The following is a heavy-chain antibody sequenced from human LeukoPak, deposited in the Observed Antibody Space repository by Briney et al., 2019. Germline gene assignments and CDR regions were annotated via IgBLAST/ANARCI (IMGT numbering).Heavy chain of an antibody. CDR2: TYYRSKLYY. Sequence: SQTLSLTCAISGDSVSSISVALNSIRQSPSRGLEWLGRTYYRSKLYYEYAVSLKGRININPDPSKNQFSLQLNSVTPEDTAVYYCALARSEYHYGMDVWGQGTTVTVSS. CDR3: ALARSEYHYGMDV. CDR1: GDSVSSISVA. J-gene: IGHJ6*02. V-gene: IGHV6-1*01.